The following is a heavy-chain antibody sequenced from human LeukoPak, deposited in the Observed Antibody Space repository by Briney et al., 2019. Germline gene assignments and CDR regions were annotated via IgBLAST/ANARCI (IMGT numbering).Heavy chain of an antibody. CDR3: ARGAGFAEPLPEY. Sequence: ASVKVSCKASGYNFASHGISWVRQALGQGLEWMGWISAYNGKTYYAQKLQGRVTITRDTSASTAYMELSSLRSEDTAVYYCARGAGFAEPLPEYWGQGTLLTVS. CDR1: GYNFASHG. D-gene: IGHD1-14*01. V-gene: IGHV1-18*01. CDR2: ISAYNGKT. J-gene: IGHJ4*02.